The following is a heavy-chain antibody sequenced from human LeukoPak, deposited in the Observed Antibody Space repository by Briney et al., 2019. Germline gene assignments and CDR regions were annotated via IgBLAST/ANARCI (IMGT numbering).Heavy chain of an antibody. CDR2: FDPEDGET. CDR3: ATVNGWRLHYFDY. CDR1: GYTLTELS. D-gene: IGHD2-15*01. Sequence: ASVKVSCKVSGYTLTELSMHWVRQAPGKGLEWMGGFDPEDGETIYAQKFQGRVTMTEGTSTDTAYMELSSLRSEDTAVYYCATVNGWRLHYFDYWGQGTLVTVSS. V-gene: IGHV1-24*01. J-gene: IGHJ4*02.